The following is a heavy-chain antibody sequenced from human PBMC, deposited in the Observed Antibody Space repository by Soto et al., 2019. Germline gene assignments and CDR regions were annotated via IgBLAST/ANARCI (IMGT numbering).Heavy chain of an antibody. CDR2: INPSGGST. CDR1: GYTITSYY. Sequence: ASVKVSCTASGYTITSYYMRCVRQAPEQGLEWMGIINPSGGSTSYAQKFQGRVTMTRDTSTSTVYMELSSLRSEDTAVYYCARVRGYCSGGSCYSESHYGMDVWGQGTTVTVSS. J-gene: IGHJ6*02. CDR3: ARVRGYCSGGSCYSESHYGMDV. D-gene: IGHD2-15*01. V-gene: IGHV1-46*01.